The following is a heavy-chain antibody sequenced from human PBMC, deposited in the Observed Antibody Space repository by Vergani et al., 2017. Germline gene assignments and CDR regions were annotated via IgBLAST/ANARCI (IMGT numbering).Heavy chain of an antibody. CDR2: ISSSSSYI. D-gene: IGHD6-13*01. V-gene: IGHV3-21*01. CDR3: ARERAAAGLDH. CDR1: GFTFSSYS. Sequence: EVQLVESGGGRVKPGGSLSLSCASSGFTFSSYSMHWVRQAPGKGLEWVSSISSSSSYIDYADSVKGRFTISRDNAKNSVYLQMNSLRAEDTAVYYCARERAAAGLDHWGQGTLVTVSS. J-gene: IGHJ4*02.